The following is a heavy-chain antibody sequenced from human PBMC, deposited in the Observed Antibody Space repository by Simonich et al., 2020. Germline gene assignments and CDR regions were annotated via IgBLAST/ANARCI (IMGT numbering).Heavy chain of an antibody. CDR1: GYSISSGYY. J-gene: IGHJ4*02. Sequence: QVQLQESGPGLVKPSETLSLTCAVSGYSISSGYYWGWFRQPPGKGLVWIGSIYHGGGTDNNPSLKCRVTISVDTSKNQFSLKLSSVTAADTAGYYCARAHSRYCSGGSCYFDYWGQGTLVTVSS. CDR3: ARAHSRYCSGGSCYFDY. V-gene: IGHV4-38-2*01. CDR2: IYHGGGT. D-gene: IGHD2-15*01.